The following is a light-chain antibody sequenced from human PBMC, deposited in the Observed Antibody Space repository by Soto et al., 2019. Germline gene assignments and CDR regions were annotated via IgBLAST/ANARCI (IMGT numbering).Light chain of an antibody. V-gene: IGLV1-44*01. J-gene: IGLJ1*01. CDR1: RSNIGTNT. CDR3: AAWDDSLSGHFV. Sequence: QARMTQPPSASGPALQRVTLSCSGSRSNIGTNTVSWYQHLPGTAPKLLIYNNNQRPSGVPDRFSGSKSGTSASLAISGLQSEDEADYYCAAWDDSLSGHFVFGTGT. CDR2: NNN.